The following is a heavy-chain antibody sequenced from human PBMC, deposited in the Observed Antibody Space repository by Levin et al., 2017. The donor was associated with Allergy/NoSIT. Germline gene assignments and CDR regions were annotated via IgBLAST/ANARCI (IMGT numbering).Heavy chain of an antibody. Sequence: PGGSLRLSCAASGFNFISYGIHWVRQAPGKGLEWVAVISHDGSKKDYEDSVKGRFTISRDNSKNTLYLQMNSLRTEDTAIYYCVRGSEDFDYWGQGTLVTVSS. CDR1: GFNFISYG. V-gene: IGHV3-30*03. CDR2: ISHDGSKK. CDR3: VRGSEDFDY. D-gene: IGHD6-25*01. J-gene: IGHJ4*02.